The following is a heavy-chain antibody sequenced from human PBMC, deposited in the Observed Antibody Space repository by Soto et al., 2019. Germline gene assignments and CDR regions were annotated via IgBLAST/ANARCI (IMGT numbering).Heavy chain of an antibody. D-gene: IGHD2-2*03. V-gene: IGHV4-59*01. J-gene: IGHJ4*02. CDR1: GCSISSYY. Sequence: SETLSLTCTVSGCSISSYYWSWIRQPPGKGLEWIGYIHYNGNTKYSPSLKSRVTMSVDTSKNHFSLKLISVTTADTAVYFCAREENLGRWIQPLDSWGQGTLVTVSS. CDR2: IHYNGNT. CDR3: AREENLGRWIQPLDS.